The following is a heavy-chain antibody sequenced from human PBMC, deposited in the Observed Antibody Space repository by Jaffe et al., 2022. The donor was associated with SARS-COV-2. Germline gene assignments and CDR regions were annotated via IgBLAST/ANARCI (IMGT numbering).Heavy chain of an antibody. Sequence: QVQLQQWGAGLLKPSETLSLTCAVYGGSFSGYYWSWIRQPPGKGLEWIGEINHSGSTNYNPSLKSRVTISVDTSKNQFSLKLSSVTAADTAVYYCARFNAVTRVQRYYYYYGMDVWGQGTTVTVSS. J-gene: IGHJ6*02. V-gene: IGHV4-34*01. D-gene: IGHD4-17*01. CDR2: INHSGST. CDR1: GGSFSGYY. CDR3: ARFNAVTRVQRYYYYYGMDV.